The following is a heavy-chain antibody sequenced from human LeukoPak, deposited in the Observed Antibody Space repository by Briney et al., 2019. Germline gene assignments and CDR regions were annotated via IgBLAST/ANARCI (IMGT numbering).Heavy chain of an antibody. V-gene: IGHV1-69*05. D-gene: IGHD4-17*01. CDR3: ARDVHGDYGSGWFDP. J-gene: IGHJ5*02. Sequence: SVKVSCKTSGGTFNNSAISWVRQAPGQGLEWLGGIMPLFGAAGYAQKFQGRVTITKDESTRTVYLELTSLTSGDTAVYYCARDVHGDYGSGWFDPWGQGTLVSVSS. CDR2: IMPLFGAA. CDR1: GGTFNNSA.